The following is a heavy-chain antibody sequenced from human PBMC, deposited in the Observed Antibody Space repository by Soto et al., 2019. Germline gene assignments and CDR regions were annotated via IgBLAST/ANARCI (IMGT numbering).Heavy chain of an antibody. CDR2: IWSDGNNK. J-gene: IGHJ4*02. CDR1: GFSFSNYG. V-gene: IGHV3-33*01. Sequence: QVQMVESGGGIVQPGTSLRLSCAASGFSFSNYGMHWVRQAPGKGPEWVAVIWSDGNNKFYDDSVKGRFTISRDNSRYTLYLQMNTLRADDTAVYFCVRELAVKGGHGNMATFEYWGQGTMVTVSS. CDR3: VRELAVKGGHGNMATFEY. D-gene: IGHD3-10*01.